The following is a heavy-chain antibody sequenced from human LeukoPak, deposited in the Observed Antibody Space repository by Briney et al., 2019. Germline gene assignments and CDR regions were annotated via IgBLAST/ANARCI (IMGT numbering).Heavy chain of an antibody. J-gene: IGHJ4*02. V-gene: IGHV3-7*01. CDR3: ARVTSGLDY. CDR2: INQDGSEK. Sequence: PGGSLRLSCAASGFTFSSYWMSWVRQAPGKGLEWVANINQDGSEKYYVDSVKGRFTLSRDNAKNSLSLQMNSLRAEDTAVYYCARVTSGLDYWGQGTLVTVSS. CDR1: GFTFSSYW.